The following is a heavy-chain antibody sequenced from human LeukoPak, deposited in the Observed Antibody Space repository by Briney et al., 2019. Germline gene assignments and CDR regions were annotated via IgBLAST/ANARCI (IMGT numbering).Heavy chain of an antibody. CDR1: NGFDSYY. Sequence: SETLSLTCAVYNGFDSYYMTIVRQPPGKGLEWIGEINHSGSTNYNPSLKSRVTISVDTSQKQFSLRLSSVTAADTAVYYCARVFGYYYYYMDVWGKGTTVTVSS. V-gene: IGHV4-34*01. J-gene: IGHJ6*03. D-gene: IGHD1-14*01. CDR2: INHSGST. CDR3: ARVFGYYYYYMDV.